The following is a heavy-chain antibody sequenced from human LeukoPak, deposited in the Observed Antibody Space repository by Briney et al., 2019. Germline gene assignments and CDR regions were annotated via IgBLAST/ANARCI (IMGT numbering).Heavy chain of an antibody. J-gene: IGHJ4*02. V-gene: IGHV1-69*05. CDR1: GGTFSSYA. Sequence: SVKVSCKASGGTFSSYAISWVRQAPGQGLEWMGRIIPIFGTANYAQKFQGRVTITTDESMSTAYMELSSLRSEDTAVYYCASSPGITGTTLDYWGQGTLVTVSS. D-gene: IGHD1-7*01. CDR3: ASSPGITGTTLDY. CDR2: IIPIFGTA.